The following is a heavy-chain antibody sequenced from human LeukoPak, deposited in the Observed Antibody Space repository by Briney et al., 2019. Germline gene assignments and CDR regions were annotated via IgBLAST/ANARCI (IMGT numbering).Heavy chain of an antibody. J-gene: IGHJ3*02. D-gene: IGHD3-3*02. CDR2: ISGSGGST. Sequence: GRSLRLSCAASGFTFSSYAMSWVRQAPGKGLEWVSAISGSGGSTYYADSVKGRFTISRDNSKNMLYLQMNSLRAEDTAVYYCAKVPFLEWSRDAFDIWGQGTMVTVSS. V-gene: IGHV3-23*01. CDR3: AKVPFLEWSRDAFDI. CDR1: GFTFSSYA.